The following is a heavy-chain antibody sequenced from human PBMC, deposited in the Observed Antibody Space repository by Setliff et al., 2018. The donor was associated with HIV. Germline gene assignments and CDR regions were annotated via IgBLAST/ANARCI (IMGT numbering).Heavy chain of an antibody. V-gene: IGHV4-39*01. CDR2: IYYSGST. D-gene: IGHD6-6*01. J-gene: IGHJ4*02. Sequence: PSETLSLTCTVSGGSISASNYFWGWIRQPPGKGLEWIGTIYYSGSTYYNPSLKSRVTISVDTSKNQFSLKLSSVTAADTSIYYCARLQRFIDYSISSHHFDYWGQGTLVTVSS. CDR1: GGSISASNYF. CDR3: ARLQRFIDYSISSHHFDY.